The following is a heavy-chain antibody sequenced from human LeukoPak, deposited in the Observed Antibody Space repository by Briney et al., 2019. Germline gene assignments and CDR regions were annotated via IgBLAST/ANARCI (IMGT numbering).Heavy chain of an antibody. D-gene: IGHD5-12*01. Sequence: PSKTLSLTCTVSGGSISSYYWSWIRQPPGKGLEWIGYIYYSGSTNYNPSLKSRVTISVDTSKNQFSLKLSSVTAADTAVYYCAIDLAVATISGGGDGTYYHYYGMDVWGQGTTVTVSS. CDR2: IYYSGST. J-gene: IGHJ6*02. CDR3: AIDLAVATISGGGDGTYYHYYGMDV. V-gene: IGHV4-59*01. CDR1: GGSISSYY.